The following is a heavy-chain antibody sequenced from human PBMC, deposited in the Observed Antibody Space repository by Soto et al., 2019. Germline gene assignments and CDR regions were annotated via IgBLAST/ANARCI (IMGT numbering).Heavy chain of an antibody. CDR2: ISYDGSNK. V-gene: IGHV3-30-3*01. Sequence: GGSLRLSCAASGFTLSSYAMHWVRQAPGEGLEWVAVISYDGSNKYYADSVKGRFTISRDNSKNTLYLQMNSLRAEDTAVYYCARDFRSTTSFYYYGMDVWGQGTTVTVSS. J-gene: IGHJ6*02. CDR3: ARDFRSTTSFYYYGMDV. CDR1: GFTLSSYA. D-gene: IGHD2-2*01.